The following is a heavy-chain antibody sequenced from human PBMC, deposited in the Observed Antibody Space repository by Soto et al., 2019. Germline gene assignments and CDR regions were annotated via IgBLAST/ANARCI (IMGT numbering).Heavy chain of an antibody. J-gene: IGHJ4*02. V-gene: IGHV4-30-4*01. Sequence: SETLSLTCTVSGGSISSGNYYWSWIRQPPGKGLEWIGFISYSGTTHYSASLRSRVSISVDTSKNQFSLDLSSVTAADTAVYYCARLDYETRDFDYWGQGTLVTVSS. CDR2: ISYSGTT. CDR3: ARLDYETRDFDY. CDR1: GGSISSGNYY. D-gene: IGHD3-16*01.